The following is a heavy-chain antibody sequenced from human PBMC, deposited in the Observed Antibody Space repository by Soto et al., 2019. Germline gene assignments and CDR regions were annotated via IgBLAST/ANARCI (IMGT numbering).Heavy chain of an antibody. CDR2: ISAGGDRT. CDR1: GFTFSNYP. Sequence: PGGSLRLSCATSGFTFSNYPMNWVRQAPGKGLERVSGISAGGDRTYYADSVKGRFTIFRDNSKNSVSLRMNSLRVEDTAVYYCARRVWGQGTLVTVSS. V-gene: IGHV3-23*01. J-gene: IGHJ4*02. CDR3: ARRV.